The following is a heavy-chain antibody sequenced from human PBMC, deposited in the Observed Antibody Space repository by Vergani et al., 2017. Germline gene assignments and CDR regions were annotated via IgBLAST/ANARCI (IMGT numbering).Heavy chain of an antibody. D-gene: IGHD1-1*01. J-gene: IGHJ4*01. Sequence: EVQLVESGGVVVQPGGSLRLSCAASGFTFDDYAMHWVRQAPGKGLEWVSIISDNGGTTYYADSVKGRFTISRDNSKDTLHLQMNSLRVEDTAIYYCARVKIDFGTYFFDSWGHGTLVTVSS. CDR3: ARVKIDFGTYFFDS. CDR1: GFTFDDYA. V-gene: IGHV3-23*04. CDR2: ISDNGGTT.